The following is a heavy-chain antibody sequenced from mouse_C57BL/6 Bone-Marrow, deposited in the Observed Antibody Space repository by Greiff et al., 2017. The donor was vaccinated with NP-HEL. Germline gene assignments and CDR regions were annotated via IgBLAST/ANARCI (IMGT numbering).Heavy chain of an antibody. CDR2: IDPSDSYT. J-gene: IGHJ2*01. CDR3: ARNYYGSSFSYFDY. CDR1: GYTFTSYW. D-gene: IGHD1-1*01. V-gene: IGHV1-50*01. Sequence: VQLQQPGAELVKPGASVKLSCKASGYTFTSYWMQWVKQRPGQGLEWIGEIDPSDSYTNYNQKFKGKATLTVDTSSSTAYMQLSSLTSEDSAVYYCARNYYGSSFSYFDYWGQGTTLTVSS.